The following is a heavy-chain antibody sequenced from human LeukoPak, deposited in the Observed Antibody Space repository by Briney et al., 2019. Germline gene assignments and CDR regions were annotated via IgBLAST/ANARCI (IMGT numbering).Heavy chain of an antibody. V-gene: IGHV4-59*01. D-gene: IGHD4-17*01. Sequence: SETLSLTCTVSGGSISSYYWSWLRQPPGKGLEWIGYIYHSGSTSYNPSLNSRVTISIDTSKKQFSLKLNSVTAADTAVYYCATNYGDYGGYWGQGTLVTVSS. CDR1: GGSISSYY. J-gene: IGHJ4*02. CDR3: ATNYGDYGGY. CDR2: IYHSGST.